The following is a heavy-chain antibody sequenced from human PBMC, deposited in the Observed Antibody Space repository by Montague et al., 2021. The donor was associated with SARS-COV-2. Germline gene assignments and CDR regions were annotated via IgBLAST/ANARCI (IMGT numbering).Heavy chain of an antibody. J-gene: IGHJ4*02. CDR1: DGSISHYY. D-gene: IGHD2-15*01. CDR2: IHFSGST. V-gene: IGHV4-59*08. Sequence: SETLSLTCTVSDGSISHYYWNWIRQPPGKGLEWIGYIHFSGSTNYNPSLKSRVAISLDSSKNQFSLKLSSVTAADTAVYYCSRHPPGSARGEYWGQGILVTVAS. CDR3: SRHPPGSARGEY.